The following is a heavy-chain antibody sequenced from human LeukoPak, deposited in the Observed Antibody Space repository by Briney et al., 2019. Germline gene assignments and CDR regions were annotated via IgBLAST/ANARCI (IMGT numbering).Heavy chain of an antibody. J-gene: IGHJ4*02. CDR2: IYYSGST. CDR3: ARALGRGANFDY. D-gene: IGHD1-26*01. Sequence: PSETLSLTCTVSGGSISSYYWSWIRQPPGKGLEWIGYIYYSGSTNYNPSLKSRVTISADTSKNQFSLKLSSVTAADTAVYYCARALGRGANFDYWGQGTLVTVSS. CDR1: GGSISSYY. V-gene: IGHV4-59*01.